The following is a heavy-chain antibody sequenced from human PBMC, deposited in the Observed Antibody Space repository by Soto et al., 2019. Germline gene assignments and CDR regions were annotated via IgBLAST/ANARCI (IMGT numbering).Heavy chain of an antibody. J-gene: IGHJ4*02. CDR1: GGSISSSN. D-gene: IGHD6-19*01. CDR3: AKGGRQWLVTSDFDY. Sequence: LSLTCAVSGGSISSSNWWSWVRQAPGKGLEWVAVVSHDGRNTHYADSVKGRFTISRDSSKNTVSLEMTSLRAEDTAVYYCAKGGRQWLVTSDFDYWGQGTRVTVSS. CDR2: VSHDGRNT. V-gene: IGHV3-30*18.